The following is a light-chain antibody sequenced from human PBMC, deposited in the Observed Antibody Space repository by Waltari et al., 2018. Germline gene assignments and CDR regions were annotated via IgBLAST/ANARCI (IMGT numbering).Light chain of an antibody. V-gene: IGLV2-18*01. Sequence: QSALTQPPSVSGSPGQSVTISCTGSSSDFGIYNRVSWYQLPPGTAPKLLIFDVTNRPSGVPDRFSGSKSGNPASLTISGLQAEDEADYYCSLYTSSSTWVFGGGTKLTVL. CDR3: SLYTSSSTWV. CDR2: DVT. CDR1: SSDFGIYNR. J-gene: IGLJ3*02.